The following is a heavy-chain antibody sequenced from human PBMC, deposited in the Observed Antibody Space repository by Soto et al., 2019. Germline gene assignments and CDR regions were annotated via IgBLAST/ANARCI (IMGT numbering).Heavy chain of an antibody. J-gene: IGHJ4*02. CDR3: AAGGYSGPDFDY. CDR1: GGSISSYY. V-gene: IGHV4-59*08. CDR2: IYYSGST. Sequence: QVQLQESGPGLVKPSETLSLTCTVSGGSISSYYWSWIRQPPGKGLEWIGHIYYSGSTNYNPSLKSRVTISVDTSKNQFSLKLRSVTAADTAVYYCAAGGYSGPDFDYWGQGTLVTVSS. D-gene: IGHD5-12*01.